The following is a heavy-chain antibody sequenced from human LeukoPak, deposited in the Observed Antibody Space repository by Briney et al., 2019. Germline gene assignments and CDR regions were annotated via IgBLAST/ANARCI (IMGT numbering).Heavy chain of an antibody. Sequence: PSETLSHTCTVPGRSLSNYYWRSIRQPAGKVLEWIGRIQTSGSTNYNPSRKSRVNMSPDTSKNQFSLTLSSVTAADTAVYYCARVVSYYDSSGYYYGDYFDYWGQGTLVTVSS. CDR1: GRSLSNYY. J-gene: IGHJ4*02. V-gene: IGHV4-4*07. CDR2: IQTSGST. D-gene: IGHD3-22*01. CDR3: ARVVSYYDSSGYYYGDYFDY.